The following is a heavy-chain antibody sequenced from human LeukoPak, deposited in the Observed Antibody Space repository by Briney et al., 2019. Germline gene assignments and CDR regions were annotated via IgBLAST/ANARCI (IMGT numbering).Heavy chain of an antibody. V-gene: IGHV4-59*08. CDR3: ARQRPPTDY. CDR2: IYYSGST. CDR1: GGSISSYY. J-gene: IGHJ4*02. Sequence: SETLSLTCTVSGGSISSYYWSWIRQPPGKGLEWIGYIYYSGSTNYNPSLKSRVTISVDTSKNQFSLKLSSVTAADTAVYYCARQRPPTDYWGQGTLVTVSS.